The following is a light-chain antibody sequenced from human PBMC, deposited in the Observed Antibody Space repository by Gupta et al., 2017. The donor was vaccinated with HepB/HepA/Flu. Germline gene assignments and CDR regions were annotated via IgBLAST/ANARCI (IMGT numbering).Light chain of an antibody. CDR3: QHLNGFPIT. CDR1: QGISTD. Sequence: DSQLTQSSSFLSASVGDRVSITCRASQGISTDLAWYQHKPGKAPYLLIYAASTLQSGVPSRFSGSGSGTEFTLTIISLQPEDFATYYCQHLNGFPITFGQGTRLEIK. CDR2: AAS. V-gene: IGKV1-9*01. J-gene: IGKJ5*01.